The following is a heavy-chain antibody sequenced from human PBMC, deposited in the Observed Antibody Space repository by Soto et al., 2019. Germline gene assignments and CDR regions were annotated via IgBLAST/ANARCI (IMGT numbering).Heavy chain of an antibody. D-gene: IGHD2-8*01. CDR2: IYPGDSDT. CDR3: ARGYCTTNICDPWFDP. J-gene: IGHJ5*02. Sequence: GESLKISCTGVGYSFTSYWIGWVRQMPGKGLEWMGIIYPGDSDTRYSPSFQGQVTISADKSISTVYPQWSSLKASDTAMYYCARGYCTTNICDPWFDPWGQGTLVTVSS. V-gene: IGHV5-51*01. CDR1: GYSFTSYW.